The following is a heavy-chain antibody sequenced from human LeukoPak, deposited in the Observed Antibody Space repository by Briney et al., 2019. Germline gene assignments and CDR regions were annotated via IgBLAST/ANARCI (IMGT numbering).Heavy chain of an antibody. CDR3: ARRRGYTSSWFDF. Sequence: GESLKISCKSSGYSFTNYWIAGVRQMPGKGLEWMGIIYPGDSDIRYSPSLQGQVTISADKSISTAYLQWSSLKASDTAIYYCARRRGYTSSWFDFWGQGTLVTVSS. CDR2: IYPGDSDI. V-gene: IGHV5-51*01. CDR1: GYSFTNYW. D-gene: IGHD6-13*01. J-gene: IGHJ5*01.